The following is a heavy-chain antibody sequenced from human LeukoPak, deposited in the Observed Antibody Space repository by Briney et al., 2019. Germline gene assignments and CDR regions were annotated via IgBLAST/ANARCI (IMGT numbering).Heavy chain of an antibody. J-gene: IGHJ4*02. Sequence: ASVKVSCKASGYTFTSYGISWVRQAPGQGLEWMGWISAYNGNTNYAQKLQGRVTMTTDTSTSTAYMELRSLRSDDTAVYYCARDSSEYYGSGNYPVSAPDYRGQGTLVTVSS. V-gene: IGHV1-18*01. CDR3: ARDSSEYYGSGNYPVSAPDY. CDR1: GYTFTSYG. D-gene: IGHD3-10*01. CDR2: ISAYNGNT.